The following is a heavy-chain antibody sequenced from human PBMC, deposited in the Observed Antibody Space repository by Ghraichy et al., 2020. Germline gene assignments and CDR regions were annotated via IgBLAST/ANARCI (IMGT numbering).Heavy chain of an antibody. CDR3: AREILIGVGATNPFDY. CDR2: ISYDGSNK. Sequence: GGSLRLSCAASGFTFSSYAMHWVRQAPGKGLEWVTVISYDGSNKYYADSVKGRFTISRDNSKNTLYLQMNSLRAEDTAVYYCAREILIGVGATNPFDYWGQGTLVTVSS. D-gene: IGHD1-26*01. J-gene: IGHJ4*02. CDR1: GFTFSSYA. V-gene: IGHV3-30*04.